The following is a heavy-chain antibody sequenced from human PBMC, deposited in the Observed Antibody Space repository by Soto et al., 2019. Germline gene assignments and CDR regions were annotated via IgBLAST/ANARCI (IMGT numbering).Heavy chain of an antibody. V-gene: IGHV4-31*03. J-gene: IGHJ6*02. CDR1: GGSISSGGYY. D-gene: IGHD5-18*01. Sequence: SETLSLTCTVSGGSISSGGYYWSWIRQHPGKGLEWIGYIYYSGSTCYNPSLKSRVTISVDTSKNQFSLKLSSVTAADTAVYYCARGAHSYGFYYYYYGMDVWGQGTTVTVSS. CDR3: ARGAHSYGFYYYYYGMDV. CDR2: IYYSGST.